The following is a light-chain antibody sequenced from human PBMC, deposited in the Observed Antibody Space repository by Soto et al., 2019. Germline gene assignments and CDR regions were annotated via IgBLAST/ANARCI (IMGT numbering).Light chain of an antibody. CDR3: CSYVDTSAFVR. CDR2: EGF. J-gene: IGLJ3*02. V-gene: IGLV2-23*03. Sequence: QSVLTQPASVSGSPAQSITISCTGSSSDVGGSGLVSWYQFHPGKAPKLLIFEGFKRPSGVSNRFSGSKSADTASLTISGLQAEDEAEYYCCSYVDTSAFVRFGGGTQLTVL. CDR1: SSDVGGSGL.